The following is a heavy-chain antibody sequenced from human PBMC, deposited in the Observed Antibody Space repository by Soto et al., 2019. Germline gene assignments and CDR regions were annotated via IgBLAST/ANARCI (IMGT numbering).Heavy chain of an antibody. CDR1: GFALGGYL. V-gene: IGHV3-74*01. J-gene: IGHJ5*02. D-gene: IGHD2-21*01. CDR2: INGDGSST. CDR3: ARGHFNVAP. Sequence: GGSLRLSCAASGFALGGYLMHWVRQAPGKGLVWVSRINGDGSSTSYADSVEGRFTVSRDNARNTLYLHMKGLRVEDTAVYHCARGHFNVAPWGPGTLVTVS.